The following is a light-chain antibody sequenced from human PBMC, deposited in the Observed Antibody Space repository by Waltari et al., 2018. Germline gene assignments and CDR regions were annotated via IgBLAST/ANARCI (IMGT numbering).Light chain of an antibody. J-gene: IGKJ2*01. V-gene: IGKV1-33*01. Sequence: DIQMTQSPSSLSASVGDRVTITCQASQDISNYLNWYQQKPGKAPKLLIYDASNLETGVRSRFSGSGYGTGINFTISSLQPEDNATYYCQPYDNLPYTFGQGTKLEIK. CDR1: QDISNY. CDR3: QPYDNLPYT. CDR2: DAS.